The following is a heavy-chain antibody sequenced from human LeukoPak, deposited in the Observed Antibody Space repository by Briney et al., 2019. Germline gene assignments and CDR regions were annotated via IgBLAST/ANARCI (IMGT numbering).Heavy chain of an antibody. Sequence: GRSLRLSCAASGFTFSNYGMHWVRQAPGKGLEWVAAISSDGNNKFYTDSVKGRFTISRDNSKNTLYLQINSLRGEDTAVYHCAKDGSDTIAAATYYYYPMDVWDQGTTVIVSS. CDR3: AKDGSDTIAAATYYYYPMDV. CDR1: GFTFSNYG. V-gene: IGHV3-30*18. CDR2: ISSDGNNK. D-gene: IGHD6-13*01. J-gene: IGHJ6*02.